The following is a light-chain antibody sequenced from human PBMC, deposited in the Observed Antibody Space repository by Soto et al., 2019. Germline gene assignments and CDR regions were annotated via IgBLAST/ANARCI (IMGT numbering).Light chain of an antibody. CDR1: QSIRDY. J-gene: IGKJ4*01. V-gene: IGKV3-11*01. Sequence: EIVLTQSPATLSLSPGERATLSGWASQSIRDYLAWYQQKPGQAPRLLIYDASNRAAGIPARFSGSGSGTDITLTISSLEPEDFAVYYCQQRSKWPLTFGGGTKVEIK. CDR3: QQRSKWPLT. CDR2: DAS.